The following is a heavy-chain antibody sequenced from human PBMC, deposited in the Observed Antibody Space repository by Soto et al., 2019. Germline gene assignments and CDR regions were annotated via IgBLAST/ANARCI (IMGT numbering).Heavy chain of an antibody. V-gene: IGHV3-30*18. J-gene: IGHJ3*02. CDR2: ISYDGSNK. CDR1: GFTFSSYG. D-gene: IGHD3-9*01. Sequence: QVQLVESGGGVVQPGRSLRLSCAASGFTFSSYGMHWVRQAPGKGLEWVAVISYDGSNKYYADSVKGRFTISRDNSKYTLYLQMNSLRAEYWAVYYCAKGRPVLRYFVWLSPPDDAFAICGQGTVVTVSS. CDR3: AKGRPVLRYFVWLSPPDDAFAI.